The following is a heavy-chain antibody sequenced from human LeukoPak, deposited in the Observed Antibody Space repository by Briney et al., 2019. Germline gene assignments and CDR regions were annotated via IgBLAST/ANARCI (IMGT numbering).Heavy chain of an antibody. V-gene: IGHV4-34*01. D-gene: IGHD3-10*01. CDR3: VRGRTVRGVIKFYYYMDV. Sequence: PSETLSLTCAVYGGSFSGYYWSWIRQPPGKGLEWIGEINHSGSTNYNPSLKSRVTISVDTSKNQFSLKLSSVTAADTAVYYCVRGRTVRGVIKFYYYMDVWGKGTTVTVS. CDR2: INHSGST. CDR1: GGSFSGYY. J-gene: IGHJ6*03.